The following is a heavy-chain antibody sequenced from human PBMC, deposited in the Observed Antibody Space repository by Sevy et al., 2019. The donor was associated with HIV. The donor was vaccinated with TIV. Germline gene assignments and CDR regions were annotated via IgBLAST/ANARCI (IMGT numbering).Heavy chain of an antibody. J-gene: IGHJ4*02. CDR2: IWYDGSNK. CDR1: GFTFSSYG. Sequence: GGSLRLSCAASGFTFSSYGMHWVRQAPGKGLEWVAVIWYDGSNKYYADSVKGRFTISRDNSKNTLNLQMNSLRAEDTAVYYCAKDNFSRRRDGYNYLFDYWGQGTLVTVSS. V-gene: IGHV3-33*06. CDR3: AKDNFSRRRDGYNYLFDY. D-gene: IGHD5-12*01.